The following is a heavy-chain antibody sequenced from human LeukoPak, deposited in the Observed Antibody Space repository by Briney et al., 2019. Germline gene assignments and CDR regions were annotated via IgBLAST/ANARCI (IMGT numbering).Heavy chain of an antibody. D-gene: IGHD3-10*01. J-gene: IGHJ4*02. CDR3: ARRTESSGRYFDY. V-gene: IGHV3-21*01. Sequence: GSLRLSCAASGFTFSSYSMNWVRQAPGKGLEWVSSISSSSSYIYYADSVKGRFTISRDNAKNSLYLQMNSLRAEDTAVYYCARRTESSGRYFDYWGQGTLVTVSS. CDR1: GFTFSSYS. CDR2: ISSSSSYI.